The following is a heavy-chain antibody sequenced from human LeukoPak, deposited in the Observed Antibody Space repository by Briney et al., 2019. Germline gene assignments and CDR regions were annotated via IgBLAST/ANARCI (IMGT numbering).Heavy chain of an antibody. CDR1: GGSISSYY. J-gene: IGHJ4*02. Sequence: SETLPLTCTVSGGSISSYYWSWIRQPPGKGLEWIGYIYYSGSTNYNPSLKSRVTISLDTSTNQFSLKLSSVTAADTAVYYCARHFYDSRGSYSFALDYWGQGNLVTVSS. CDR2: IYYSGST. D-gene: IGHD1-26*01. V-gene: IGHV4-59*08. CDR3: ARHFYDSRGSYSFALDY.